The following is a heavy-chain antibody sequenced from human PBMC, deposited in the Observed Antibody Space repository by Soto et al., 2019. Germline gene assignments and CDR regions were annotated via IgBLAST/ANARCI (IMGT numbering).Heavy chain of an antibody. CDR3: ARDRQQLVKKEHYYYYYGMDV. CDR1: GDSVSSNSAA. Sequence: SQTLSLTCVISGDSVSSNSAAWNWIRQSPSRGLEWLGRTYYRSKWYNDYAVSVKSRITVNPDTSKNQFSLQLNSVTPEDTAVYYCARDRQQLVKKEHYYYYYGMDVWGQGTTVTVSS. J-gene: IGHJ6*02. CDR2: TYYRSKWYN. V-gene: IGHV6-1*01. D-gene: IGHD6-13*01.